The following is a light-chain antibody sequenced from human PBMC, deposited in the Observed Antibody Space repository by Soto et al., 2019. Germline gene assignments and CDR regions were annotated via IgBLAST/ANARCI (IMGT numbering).Light chain of an antibody. CDR2: DVN. Sequence: QSALTQPASVSGSRGQSITISCTGTSSDVGGYNTVSWYQQYPGKAPKLMIHDVNNRPSGVSNRFSGSNSGNTASLTISGLQAEDEAGYYCSSYTSSTSYVFGSGTKLTVL. CDR3: SSYTSSTSYV. J-gene: IGLJ1*01. V-gene: IGLV2-14*01. CDR1: SSDVGGYNT.